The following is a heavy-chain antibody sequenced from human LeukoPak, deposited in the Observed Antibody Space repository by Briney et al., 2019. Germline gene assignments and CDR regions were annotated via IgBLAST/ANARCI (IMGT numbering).Heavy chain of an antibody. CDR2: MNPNSGNT. CDR3: ARVNPLYSSGWYVVGAMDV. Sequence: GASVKVSCKASGYTFTSYDINWVRQATGQGLEWMGWMNPNSGNTGYAQKFQGRVTMTRNTSISTAYMELSSLRSEDTAVYYCARVNPLYSSGWYVVGAMDVWGKGTTVTISS. V-gene: IGHV1-8*01. D-gene: IGHD6-19*01. CDR1: GYTFTSYD. J-gene: IGHJ6*04.